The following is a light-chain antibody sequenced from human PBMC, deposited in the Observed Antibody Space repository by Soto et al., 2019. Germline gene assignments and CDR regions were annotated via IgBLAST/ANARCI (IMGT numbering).Light chain of an antibody. CDR3: QQYGSSPLT. J-gene: IGKJ4*01. Sequence: EIVLTQSPGTLSLSPGERATLSCRASQSVSSSFLTWYRQKPGQPPRVLIYAASIRAAGSPDRFRGSGSGTDFTLTISRLEPEDFAVYYCQQYGSSPLTFGGGTKVEIK. CDR1: QSVSSSF. V-gene: IGKV3-20*01. CDR2: AAS.